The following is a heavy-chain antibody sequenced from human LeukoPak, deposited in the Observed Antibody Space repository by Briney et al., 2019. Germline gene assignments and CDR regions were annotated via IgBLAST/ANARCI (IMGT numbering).Heavy chain of an antibody. Sequence: GGSLRLSCAASGFTFSSYAMSWVRQAPGKGLEWVGRIKPEPYCATPDYFAPVNASFTISRDDSRNTLFLQMNSLKTEDTAVYYCTTAYGSGSYWAYWGPGTLVSVSS. D-gene: IGHD3-10*01. CDR3: TTAYGSGSYWAY. J-gene: IGHJ4*02. CDR2: IKPEPYCATP. CDR1: GFTFSSYA. V-gene: IGHV3-15*01.